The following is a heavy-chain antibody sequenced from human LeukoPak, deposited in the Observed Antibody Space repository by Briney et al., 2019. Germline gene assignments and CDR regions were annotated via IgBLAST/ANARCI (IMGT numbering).Heavy chain of an antibody. CDR3: ARGRHDYSNYYYYYYYMDV. CDR1: GGSFSGYY. J-gene: IGHJ6*03. Sequence: SETLSLTCAVYGGSFSGYYWSWIRQPPGKGLEWIGEINHSGSTNYNPSLKSRVTISVDTSKNQFSLKLSSVTAADTAVYYCARGRHDYSNYYYYYYYMDVWGKGTTVTVSS. V-gene: IGHV4-34*01. CDR2: INHSGST. D-gene: IGHD4-11*01.